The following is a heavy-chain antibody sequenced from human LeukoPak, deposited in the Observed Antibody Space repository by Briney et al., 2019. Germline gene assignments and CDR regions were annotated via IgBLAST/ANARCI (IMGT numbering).Heavy chain of an antibody. CDR3: AKDMELVYFDY. J-gene: IGHJ4*02. V-gene: IGHV3-9*01. CDR2: ISWNSGSI. CDR1: GFTFSSYG. Sequence: PGRSLRLSCAASGFTFSSYGMHWVRQAPGKGLEWVSGISWNSGSIGYADSVKGRFTISRDNAKNSLYLQMNSLRAEDTALYYCAKDMELVYFDYWGQGTLVTVSS. D-gene: IGHD6-13*01.